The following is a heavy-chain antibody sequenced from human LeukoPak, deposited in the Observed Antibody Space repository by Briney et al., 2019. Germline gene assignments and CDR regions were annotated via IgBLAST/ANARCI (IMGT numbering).Heavy chain of an antibody. CDR1: GGSFSGYY. CDR3: ATHPDYYDSSGYNNWFDP. V-gene: IGHV4-34*01. CDR2: INHSGST. J-gene: IGHJ5*02. D-gene: IGHD3-22*01. Sequence: SETLSLTCAVYGGSFSGYYWSWIRQPPGKGLEWIGEINHSGSTNYNPSLKSRVTISVDTSKNQFSLKLSSVTAADTAVYYCATHPDYYDSSGYNNWFDPWGQGTLVTVSS.